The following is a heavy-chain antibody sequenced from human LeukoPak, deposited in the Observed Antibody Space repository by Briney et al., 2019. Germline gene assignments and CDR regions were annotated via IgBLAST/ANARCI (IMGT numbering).Heavy chain of an antibody. CDR2: IHQDGSQE. D-gene: IGHD1-26*01. CDR1: GFTFTSHW. J-gene: IGHJ4*02. CDR3: ARYGGSYLDY. Sequence: GGSLRLSCAASGFTFTSHWMAWVRQAPGKGLEWVANIHQDGSQEYYVDSVKGRFTLSRDNARNSLYLQMNSLRAEDTAVYYCARYGGSYLDYWGQGTLVTVSS. V-gene: IGHV3-7*01.